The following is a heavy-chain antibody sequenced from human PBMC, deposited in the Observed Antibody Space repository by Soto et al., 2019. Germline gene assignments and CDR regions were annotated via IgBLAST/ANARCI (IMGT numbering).Heavy chain of an antibody. Sequence: GGSLRLSCAASGFTFDDYAMHWVRQAPGKGLEWVSGISWNSGSIGYADSVKGRFTISRDNAKNSLYLQMNSLRAEDTALYYCAKDSGIRTTGYYDAFDIWGQGTMVTVSS. D-gene: IGHD3-9*01. J-gene: IGHJ3*02. CDR3: AKDSGIRTTGYYDAFDI. V-gene: IGHV3-9*01. CDR2: ISWNSGSI. CDR1: GFTFDDYA.